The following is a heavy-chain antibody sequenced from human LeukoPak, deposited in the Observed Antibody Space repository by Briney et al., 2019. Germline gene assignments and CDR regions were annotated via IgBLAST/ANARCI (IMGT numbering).Heavy chain of an antibody. CDR1: GFTFSSYW. CDR2: IKQDGSEK. D-gene: IGHD4-17*01. Sequence: GGSLRLSCAASGFTFSSYWMSWVRQAPGKGLEWVANIKQDGSEKYCVDSLKGRFTISRDNAKNSLYLQMNSLRAVDTAVYYCARVMTTVTTGGYYYYYYMDVWGKGTTVTVSS. V-gene: IGHV3-7*01. CDR3: ARVMTTVTTGGYYYYYYMDV. J-gene: IGHJ6*03.